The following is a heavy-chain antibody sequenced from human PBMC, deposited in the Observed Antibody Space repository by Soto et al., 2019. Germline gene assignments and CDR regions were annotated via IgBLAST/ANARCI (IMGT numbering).Heavy chain of an antibody. J-gene: IGHJ4*02. D-gene: IGHD2-15*01. V-gene: IGHV3-15*07. CDR1: GFTFSNAW. CDR2: IKRNTDGGTT. Sequence: EVQLVESGGGLVKPGESLRLSCAASGFTFSNAWMNWARQAPGKGLEWVGRIKRNTDGGTTDYAAPVKGRFTISRDDSKNTLYLQMSSLKTEDTAVYYCTTGFVEMDTRTRGFDYWGQGTLVTVSS. CDR3: TTGFVEMDTRTRGFDY.